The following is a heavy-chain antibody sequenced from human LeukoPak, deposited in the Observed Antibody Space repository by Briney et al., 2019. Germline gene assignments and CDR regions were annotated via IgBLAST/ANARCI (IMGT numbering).Heavy chain of an antibody. Sequence: ASVKVSCKASGYTFTSYDINWVRQATGQGLEWMGWMNPNSGNTGYAQKFQGRVTMTRNTSISTAYMELSSLRSEDTAVYYCARGRWAWYYYGSGTNNWFDPWGQGTLVTVSS. D-gene: IGHD3-10*01. CDR3: ARGRWAWYYYGSGTNNWFDP. J-gene: IGHJ5*02. CDR2: MNPNSGNT. CDR1: GYTFTSYD. V-gene: IGHV1-8*01.